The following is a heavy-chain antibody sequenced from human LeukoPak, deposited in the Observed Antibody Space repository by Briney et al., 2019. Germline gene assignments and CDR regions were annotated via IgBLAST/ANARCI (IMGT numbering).Heavy chain of an antibody. Sequence: SETLSLTCAVYGGSFSNYYWTWIRQPPGKGLEWIGSIYYSGSTYYNPSLKSRVTISVDTSKNQLSLKLNSVTAADTAVYYCAKSGIGVAATDYWGQGTLVTVSS. CDR2: IYYSGST. CDR1: GGSFSNYY. J-gene: IGHJ4*02. CDR3: AKSGIGVAATDY. D-gene: IGHD6-19*01. V-gene: IGHV4-34*01.